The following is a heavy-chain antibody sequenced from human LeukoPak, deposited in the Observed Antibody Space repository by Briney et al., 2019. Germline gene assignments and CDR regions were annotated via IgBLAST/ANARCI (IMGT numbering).Heavy chain of an antibody. CDR1: GGSVSGYY. CDR2: INHSGST. CDR3: ATTYYYDSSGYYLNNWFDP. Sequence: SETLSLTCAVYGGSVSGYYWSWIRQPPGKGLEWIGEINHSGSTNYNPSLKSRVTISVDTSKNQFSLKLSSVTAADTAVYYCATTYYYDSSGYYLNNWFDPWGQGTLVTVSS. J-gene: IGHJ5*02. V-gene: IGHV4-34*01. D-gene: IGHD3-22*01.